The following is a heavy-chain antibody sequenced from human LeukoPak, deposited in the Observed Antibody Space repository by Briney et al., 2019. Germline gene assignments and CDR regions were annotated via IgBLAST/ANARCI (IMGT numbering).Heavy chain of an antibody. J-gene: IGHJ4*02. CDR2: ISSSSSYI. CDR1: GFTFSSYS. D-gene: IGHD3-3*01. Sequence: GVLRLSCAASGFTFSSYSMNWVRQAPGKGLEWVSSISSSSSYIYYADSVKGRFTISRDNAKNSLYLQMNSLRAEDTAVYYCARDHHFGVVISGSYYFDYWGQGTLVTVSS. CDR3: ARDHHFGVVISGSYYFDY. V-gene: IGHV3-21*01.